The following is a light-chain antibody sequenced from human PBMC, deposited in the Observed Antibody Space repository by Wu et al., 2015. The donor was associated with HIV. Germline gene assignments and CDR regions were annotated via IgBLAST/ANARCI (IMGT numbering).Light chain of an antibody. Sequence: EIVLTQYPATLSFSPGETATLSCRASQSVSGALAWYQKRPGQSPRLLMYDASSRATGIPARFSGSGSATDFTLTISSLEPEDSAIYYCQQHRNWPLTFGQGTRLDIK. CDR1: QSVSGA. J-gene: IGKJ5*01. CDR2: DAS. V-gene: IGKV3-11*01. CDR3: QQHRNWPLT.